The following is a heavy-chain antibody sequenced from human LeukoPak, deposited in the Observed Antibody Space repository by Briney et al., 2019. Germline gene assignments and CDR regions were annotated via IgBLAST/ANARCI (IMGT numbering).Heavy chain of an antibody. CDR2: ISSSSSYI. CDR3: ARDPKQYYDILTGLYYMDV. CDR1: GFTFGDYA. Sequence: GGSLRLSCAASGFTFGDYAMHWVRQPPGKGLEWVSSISSSSSYIYYADSVKGRFTISRDNAKNSLYLQMNSLRAEDTAVYYCARDPKQYYDILTGLYYMDVWGKGTTVTVSS. V-gene: IGHV3-21*01. J-gene: IGHJ6*03. D-gene: IGHD3-9*01.